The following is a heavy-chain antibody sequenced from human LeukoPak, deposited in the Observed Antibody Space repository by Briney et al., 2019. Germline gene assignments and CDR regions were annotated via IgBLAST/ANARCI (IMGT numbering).Heavy chain of an antibody. J-gene: IGHJ3*02. CDR1: GGSISSGSYY. V-gene: IGHV4-61*02. D-gene: IGHD3-22*01. Sequence: SQTLSLTCTVSGGSISSGSYYWSWIRQPAGKGLEWIGRIYTSGSTNYNPSLKSRVTISVDTSKNQFSLKLSSVTAADTAVYYCARDTYYYDSSGYMGDAFDIWGQGTMVTVSS. CDR3: ARDTYYYDSSGYMGDAFDI. CDR2: IYTSGST.